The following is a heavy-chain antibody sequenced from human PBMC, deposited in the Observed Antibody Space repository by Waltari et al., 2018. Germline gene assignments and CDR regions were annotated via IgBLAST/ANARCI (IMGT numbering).Heavy chain of an antibody. CDR1: YWSFSSYA. Sequence: QVQLVESGGGVVQPGRSLRLSRTASYWSFSSYAMHWVRQAPGKGLEWVVVISYNERNIYYVDSVKGRFTISRDNSKKMLYLQMNSLIIEDTAVYYCARDYCDRTNCHGMDVWGQGTTVTVSS. J-gene: IGHJ6*02. CDR3: ARDYCDRTNCHGMDV. CDR2: ISYNERNI. D-gene: IGHD3-22*01. V-gene: IGHV3-30*04.